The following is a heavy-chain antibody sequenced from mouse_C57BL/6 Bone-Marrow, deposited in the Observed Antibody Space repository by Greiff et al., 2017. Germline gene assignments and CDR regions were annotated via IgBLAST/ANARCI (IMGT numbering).Heavy chain of an antibody. CDR1: GYTFTDYY. V-gene: IGHV1-19*01. D-gene: IGHD1-1*01. J-gene: IGHJ2*01. CDR3: ASSYYYGSSYVGY. Sequence: VQLQQSGPVLVKPGASVKMSCKASGYTFTDYYMNWVKQSHGKSLEWIGVINPYNGGTSYNQKFKGKATLTVDKSSSTAYMELNSLTSEDSAVYYCASSYYYGSSYVGYWGQGTTLTVSS. CDR2: INPYNGGT.